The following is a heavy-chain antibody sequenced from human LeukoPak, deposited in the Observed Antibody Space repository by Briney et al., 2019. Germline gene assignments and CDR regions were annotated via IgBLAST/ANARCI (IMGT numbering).Heavy chain of an antibody. V-gene: IGHV3-23*01. J-gene: IGHJ4*02. Sequence: GGSLRLSCAASGISFRNYAMSWVRQAPARGPEWVSSLRGNDETFYADSVKGRFTLPRDDSRNTVYLPLNNLRVEDTAIYYCARASWVSDPDAVRWGQGTQVTVSS. CDR1: GISFRNYA. CDR2: LRGNDET. CDR3: ARASWVSDPDAVR. D-gene: IGHD3-10*01.